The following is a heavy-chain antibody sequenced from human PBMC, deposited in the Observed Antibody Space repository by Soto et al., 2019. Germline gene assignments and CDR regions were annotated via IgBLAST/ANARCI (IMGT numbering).Heavy chain of an antibody. CDR2: ISYTGSTI. Sequence: GGSLRLSCVGSEFTFSNYEMNWVRQAPGKGLEWVSYISYTGSTIYYADSVRGRFTISRDNSKNSLYLQMNSLRAEDTAVHYCARGLRNYYDRSGLHYWGQGTLVTVSS. J-gene: IGHJ4*02. D-gene: IGHD3-22*01. V-gene: IGHV3-48*03. CDR3: ARGLRNYYDRSGLHY. CDR1: EFTFSNYE.